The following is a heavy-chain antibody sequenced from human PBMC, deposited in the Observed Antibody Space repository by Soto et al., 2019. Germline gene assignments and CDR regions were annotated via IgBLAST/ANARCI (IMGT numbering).Heavy chain of an antibody. CDR2: IYPGDSDT. CDR3: ARAITIFGVVPDYYGMDV. D-gene: IGHD3-3*01. CDR1: GYSFTSYW. V-gene: IGHV5-51*01. Sequence: GESLKISCKGSGYSFTSYWIGWVRQMAGKGLEWMGIIYPGDSDTRYSPSFQGQVTISADKSISTAYLQWSSLKASDTAMYYCARAITIFGVVPDYYGMDVWGQGTMVTVSS. J-gene: IGHJ6*02.